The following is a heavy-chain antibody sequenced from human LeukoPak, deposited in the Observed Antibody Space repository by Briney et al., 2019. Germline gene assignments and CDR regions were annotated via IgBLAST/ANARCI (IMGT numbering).Heavy chain of an antibody. CDR3: ARFQYSNYISRYYYYGMDV. J-gene: IGHJ6*02. Sequence: SETLSLTCAVSGGSISSSNWWSWVRQPPGKGLEWIGEIYHSGSTNYNPPLKSRVTISVDKSKNQFSLKLSSVTAADTAVYYCARFQYSNYISRYYYYGMDVWGQGTTVTVSS. CDR2: IYHSGST. D-gene: IGHD4-11*01. CDR1: GGSISSSNW. V-gene: IGHV4-4*02.